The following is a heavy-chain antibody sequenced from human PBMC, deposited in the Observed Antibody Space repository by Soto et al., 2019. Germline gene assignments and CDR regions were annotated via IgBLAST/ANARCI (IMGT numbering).Heavy chain of an antibody. Sequence: EASVKVSCKASGGTFSSYAISWVRQAPGQGLEWMGGIIPIFGTANYAQKFQGRVTITADKSTSTAYMELSSLRSEDTAVYYCASSPGGNSLGFDYWGQGTLVTVSS. CDR2: IIPIFGTA. D-gene: IGHD2-21*02. CDR3: ASSPGGNSLGFDY. V-gene: IGHV1-69*06. J-gene: IGHJ4*02. CDR1: GGTFSSYA.